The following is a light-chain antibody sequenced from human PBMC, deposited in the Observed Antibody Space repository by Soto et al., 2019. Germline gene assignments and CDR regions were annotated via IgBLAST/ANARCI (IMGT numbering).Light chain of an antibody. CDR1: QSISSW. V-gene: IGKV1-5*01. CDR2: DAC. Sequence: DIQMTQSPSTLSASVGDRVTITCRACQSISSWLAWYQQKPGKAPKLLIYDACSLESGVPSRCSGSGSGTEFTLTISSLQPDDFATYYCQQYNSYSPWTFGQGPNVDIK. CDR3: QQYNSYSPWT. J-gene: IGKJ1*01.